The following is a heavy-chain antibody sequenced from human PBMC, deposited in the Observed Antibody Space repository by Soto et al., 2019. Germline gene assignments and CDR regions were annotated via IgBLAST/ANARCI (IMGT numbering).Heavy chain of an antibody. CDR3: ARGQSHYDFWSGYYTRPSYGMDV. Sequence: QVQLQESGPGLVKPSQTLSLTCTVSGGSISSGDYYWSWIRQPPGKGLEWIGYIYYSGSTYYNPSLKSRVTISVDPSKNQFSLKLSSVTAADTAVYYCARGQSHYDFWSGYYTRPSYGMDVWGQGTTVTVSS. J-gene: IGHJ6*02. CDR1: GGSISSGDYY. V-gene: IGHV4-30-4*01. D-gene: IGHD3-3*01. CDR2: IYYSGST.